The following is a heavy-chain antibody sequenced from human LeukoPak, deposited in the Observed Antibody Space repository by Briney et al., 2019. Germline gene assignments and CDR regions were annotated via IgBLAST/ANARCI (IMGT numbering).Heavy chain of an antibody. D-gene: IGHD3-3*01. J-gene: IGHJ4*02. CDR2: ISGSGGST. CDR3: ARGGLRFLGVGVTNY. CDR1: GFTFSSYA. Sequence: GGSLRLSCAASGFTFSSYAMSWVRQAPGKGLEWVSAISGSGGSTYYADSVKGRFTISRDNSKNTLYLQMNSLRAEDTAVYYCARGGLRFLGVGVTNYWGQGTLVTVSS. V-gene: IGHV3-23*01.